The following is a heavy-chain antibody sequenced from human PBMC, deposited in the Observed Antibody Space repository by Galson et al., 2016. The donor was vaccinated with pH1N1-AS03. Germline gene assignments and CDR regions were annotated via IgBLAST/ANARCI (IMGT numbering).Heavy chain of an antibody. Sequence: SLRLSCAVSGFTVWSSNMNWIRQAPGKGLEWVALVSKDGNNKKYADSVKGRFTISRDNPKNTVYLQMNNVRAEDAAVCYCETMVDAHLMNVGDYWGQGTLVSVSS. CDR2: VSKDGNNK. V-gene: IGHV3-30*03. J-gene: IGHJ4*02. D-gene: IGHD2-8*01. CDR1: GFTVWSSN. CDR3: ETMVDAHLMNVGDY.